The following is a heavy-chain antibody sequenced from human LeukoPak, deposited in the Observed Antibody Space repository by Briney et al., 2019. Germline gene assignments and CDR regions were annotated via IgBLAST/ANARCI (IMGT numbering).Heavy chain of an antibody. CDR3: ARQVGNYSSGWSRYFDY. D-gene: IGHD6-19*01. CDR1: GGSISSSSYY. V-gene: IGHV4-39*07. J-gene: IGHJ4*02. Sequence: SETLSLTCTVSGGSISSSSYYWGWIRQPPGKGLEWIGSIYYSGSTYYNPSLKSRVTISVDTSKNQFSLKLSSVTAADTAVYYCARQVGNYSSGWSRYFDYWGQGTLVTVSS. CDR2: IYYSGST.